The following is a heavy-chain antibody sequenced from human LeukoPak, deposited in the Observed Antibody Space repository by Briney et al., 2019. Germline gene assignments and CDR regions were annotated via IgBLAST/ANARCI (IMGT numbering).Heavy chain of an antibody. CDR2: ISSSGDII. CDR3: ANPESMRPDY. J-gene: IGHJ4*02. Sequence: GGSLRLSCAASGFTFSDYYMRWIRQAPGKGLEWVSYISSSGDIIYYADSVKGRFTISRDNSKNTLYLQMNSLRAEDAAVYYCANPESMRPDYWGQGTLVTVSS. CDR1: GFTFSDYY. V-gene: IGHV3-11*01.